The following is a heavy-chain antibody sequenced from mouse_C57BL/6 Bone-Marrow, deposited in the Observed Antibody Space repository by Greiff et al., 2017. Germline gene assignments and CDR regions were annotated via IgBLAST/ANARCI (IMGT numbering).Heavy chain of an antibody. J-gene: IGHJ3*01. CDR2: INPGSGGT. Sequence: VQLQQSGAELVRPGTSVKVSCKASGYAFTNYLIEWVKQRPGQGLEWIGVINPGSGGTNYNEKFKGKATLTADKSSSTAYMQLSSLTSEDSAVYFCARGGSSGPFAYWGQGTLVTVSA. V-gene: IGHV1-54*01. CDR3: ARGGSSGPFAY. D-gene: IGHD3-2*02. CDR1: GYAFTNYL.